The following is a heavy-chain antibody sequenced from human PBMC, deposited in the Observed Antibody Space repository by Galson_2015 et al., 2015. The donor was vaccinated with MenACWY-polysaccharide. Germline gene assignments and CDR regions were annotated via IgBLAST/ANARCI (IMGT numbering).Heavy chain of an antibody. D-gene: IGHD3-22*01. V-gene: IGHV7-4-1*02. Sequence: SVKVSCKASGYTFTSYAMNWVRQAPGQGLEWMGWINTNTGNPTYAQGFTGRFVFSLDTSVSTAYLQISSLKAEDTAVYYCARDLYYYDSSGVGYYGMDVWGQGTPVTVSS. CDR1: GYTFTSYA. CDR2: INTNTGNP. CDR3: ARDLYYYDSSGVGYYGMDV. J-gene: IGHJ6*02.